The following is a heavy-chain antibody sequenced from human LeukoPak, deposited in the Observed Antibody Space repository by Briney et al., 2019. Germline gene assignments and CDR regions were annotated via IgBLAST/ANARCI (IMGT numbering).Heavy chain of an antibody. CDR2: MTRTSAI. D-gene: IGHD3-10*02. Sequence: PGGTLRHTRLCSRFIYSRYLIHELGQAPGKGLEWVATMTRTSAIYYADSVKGRFTISRDNARNSVYLQMNSLRDDDTAVYSCAIAQTMFWEFDGFDIWGRGTKVTVSS. CDR1: RFIYSRYL. V-gene: IGHV3-69-1*01. J-gene: IGHJ3*02. CDR3: AIAQTMFWEFDGFDI.